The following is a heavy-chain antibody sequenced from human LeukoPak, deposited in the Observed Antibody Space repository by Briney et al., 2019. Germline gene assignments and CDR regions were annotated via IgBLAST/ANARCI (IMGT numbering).Heavy chain of an antibody. CDR3: AKGSPIRVDY. V-gene: IGHV3-30*18. Sequence: GRSLRLSCAASGFTLSSYGMHWVRQAPGKGLEWVAVISYDGSNKYYADSVKGRFTISRDNSKNTLYLQMNSLRAEDTAVYYCAKGSPIRVDYWGQGTLVTVSS. CDR2: ISYDGSNK. CDR1: GFTLSSYG. D-gene: IGHD4-17*01. J-gene: IGHJ4*02.